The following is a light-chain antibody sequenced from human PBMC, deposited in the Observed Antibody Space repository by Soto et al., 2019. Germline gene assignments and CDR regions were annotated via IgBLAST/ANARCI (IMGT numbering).Light chain of an antibody. V-gene: IGLV3-27*01. CDR2: KDT. CDR3: YSAADNSFGF. CDR1: ILAKKY. Sequence: SYELTQPSSVSVSPGQTATITCSGAILAKKYVRWFQQKPGQAPLLLIYKDTERPSGIPERFSGSSSGTTVTLTISGAHVDDDGDYYCYSAADNSFGFFGGGTKLTVL. J-gene: IGLJ2*01.